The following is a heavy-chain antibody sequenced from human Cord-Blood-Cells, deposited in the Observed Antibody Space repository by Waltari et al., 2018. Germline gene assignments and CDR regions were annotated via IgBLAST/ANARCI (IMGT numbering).Heavy chain of an antibody. CDR2: INPNSGGT. Sequence: QVQLVPSGAEVKKPGASVKVSCKASGYTFTAYSMTWVRQAPGQGLEWMGWINPNSGGTNYAQKFQGWVTMTRDTSISTAYMELSRLRSDDTAVYYCARDSGSYFDYWGQGTLVTVSS. J-gene: IGHJ4*02. D-gene: IGHD1-26*01. CDR3: ARDSGSYFDY. V-gene: IGHV1-2*04. CDR1: GYTFTAYS.